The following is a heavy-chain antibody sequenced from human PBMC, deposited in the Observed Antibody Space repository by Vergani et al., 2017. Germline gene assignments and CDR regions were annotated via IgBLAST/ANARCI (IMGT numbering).Heavy chain of an antibody. CDR1: GFSLSNARMG. CDR3: AHSRATALDY. D-gene: IGHD1-26*01. Sequence: QVTLQESGPVLVKPTETLTLTCTVSGFSLSNARMGVSWIRQPPGKALEWLAHIFSNDEKSYSRSLKSRLTISKDTSKSQVVLTMTNMDPVDTATYYCAHSRATALDYWGQGTLVTVSS. J-gene: IGHJ4*02. CDR2: IFSNDEK. V-gene: IGHV2-26*01.